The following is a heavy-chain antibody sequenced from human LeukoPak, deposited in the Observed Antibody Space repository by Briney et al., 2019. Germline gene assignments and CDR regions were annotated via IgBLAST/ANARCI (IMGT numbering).Heavy chain of an antibody. CDR1: GFTFNTYW. CDR3: ARERHPSVPDAIADDYFQH. V-gene: IGHV3-74*01. J-gene: IGHJ1*01. Sequence: GGSLRLSCAASGFTFNTYWMHWVRQAPGKGPVWVSRINSDGSSTTYADSVKGRFTMSRDNAMNTLYLQMNSLRADDTAVYFCARERHPSVPDAIADDYFQHWGQGTLVTVSS. CDR2: INSDGSST. D-gene: IGHD2-2*01.